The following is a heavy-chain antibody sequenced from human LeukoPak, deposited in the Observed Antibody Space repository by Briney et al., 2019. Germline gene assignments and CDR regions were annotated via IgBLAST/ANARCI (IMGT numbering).Heavy chain of an antibody. V-gene: IGHV4-59*01. D-gene: IGHD3-10*01. J-gene: IGHJ4*02. CDR3: ARGNCYGSGSYDY. Sequence: PSETLSLTCTVSGGSISSYYWSWIRQPPGKGLEWIGYIYYSGSTNYNPSLKSRVTISIGTSNNQFSLKLSSVTAADTAVYYCARGNCYGSGSYDYWGQGTLVTVSS. CDR2: IYYSGST. CDR1: GGSISSYY.